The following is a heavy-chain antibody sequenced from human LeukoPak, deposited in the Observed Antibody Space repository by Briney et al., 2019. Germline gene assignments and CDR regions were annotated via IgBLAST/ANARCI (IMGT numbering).Heavy chain of an antibody. D-gene: IGHD3-3*01. CDR3: ARGLSGHYYYYYMDV. Sequence: ASVKVSCKASGCTFSSYAISWVRQAPGQGLEWMGRIIPIFGTANYAQKFQGRVTTTTDESTSTAYMELSSLRSEDTAVYYCARGLSGHYYYYYMDVWGKGTTVTVSS. V-gene: IGHV1-69*05. CDR2: IIPIFGTA. CDR1: GCTFSSYA. J-gene: IGHJ6*03.